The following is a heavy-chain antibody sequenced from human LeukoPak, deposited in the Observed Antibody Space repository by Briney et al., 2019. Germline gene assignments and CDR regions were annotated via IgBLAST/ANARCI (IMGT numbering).Heavy chain of an antibody. D-gene: IGHD4-17*01. J-gene: IGHJ6*02. CDR2: IYYSGTT. V-gene: IGHV4-59*01. CDR3: AREDPQTTVPEGMDV. Sequence: SETLSLTCTVSGGSISHYYWSWIRQSPGKALEWIGYIYYSGTTNYNPSLKSRVTISVDTSRNQFSLQLRSATAADTAVYYCAREDPQTTVPEGMDVWGQGTTVIVSS. CDR1: GGSISHYY.